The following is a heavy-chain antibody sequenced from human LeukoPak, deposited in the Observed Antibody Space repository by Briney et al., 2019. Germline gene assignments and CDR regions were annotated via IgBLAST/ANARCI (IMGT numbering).Heavy chain of an antibody. J-gene: IGHJ3*02. V-gene: IGHV1-18*01. CDR2: ISPNNGNT. D-gene: IGHD1-1*01. CDR1: GYTFGTSS. Sequence: ASVKVSCKAFGYTFGTSSISWVRQAPGQRLEWMGWISPNNGNTQYAQGVLGRVTMTTDTSRSTAYMELRSLRSDDTAVYYCTRVRDSNNWWGPFDIWAKGQWSPSL. CDR3: TRVRDSNNWWGPFDI.